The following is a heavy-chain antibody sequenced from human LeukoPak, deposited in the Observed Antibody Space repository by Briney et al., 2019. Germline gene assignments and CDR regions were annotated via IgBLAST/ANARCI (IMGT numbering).Heavy chain of an antibody. J-gene: IGHJ4*02. D-gene: IGHD3-22*01. CDR3: ARRARYYDSSGYSPDFDY. CDR2: IYTSGST. V-gene: IGHV4-61*02. CDR1: GGSISSGSYY. Sequence: SQTLSLTCTVSGGSISSGSYYWSWIRQPAGKGLEWIGRIYTSGSTNYNPSLKSRVTISVDRSKNQFSLKLSSVTAADTAVYYCARRARYYDSSGYSPDFDYWGQGTLVTVSS.